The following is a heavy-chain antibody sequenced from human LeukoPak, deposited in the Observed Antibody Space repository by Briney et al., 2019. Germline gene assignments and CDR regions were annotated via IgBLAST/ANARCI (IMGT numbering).Heavy chain of an antibody. CDR3: ARERQYYYDSSGYYPY. V-gene: IGHV4-61*02. D-gene: IGHD3-22*01. CDR1: GDSISSGSYY. J-gene: IGHJ4*02. CDR2: IYTSGST. Sequence: SQTLSLTCTVSGDSISSGSYYWSWIRQPAGKGLEWIGRIYTSGSTNYNPSLKSRVTISVDTSKNQFSLKLSSVTAADTAVYYWARERQYYYDSSGYYPYWGQGTLVTVSS.